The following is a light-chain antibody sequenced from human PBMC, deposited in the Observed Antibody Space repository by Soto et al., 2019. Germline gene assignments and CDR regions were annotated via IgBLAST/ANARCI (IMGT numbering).Light chain of an antibody. CDR2: QAS. J-gene: IGKJ4*01. V-gene: IGKV1-5*03. Sequence: DIQMTQSPSTLSASVGDRVTITCRDSQTVNSWLAWYQPKPGKAPKVLIYQASNLQSGVPSRFSGSGSGTEFTLTISSLQPDDFGTYYCQQYNSYSLTFGGGTKVEIK. CDR3: QQYNSYSLT. CDR1: QTVNSW.